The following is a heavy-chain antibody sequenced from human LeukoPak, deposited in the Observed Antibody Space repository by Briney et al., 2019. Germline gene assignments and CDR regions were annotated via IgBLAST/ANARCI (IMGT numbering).Heavy chain of an antibody. CDR1: GFTFSDNA. D-gene: IGHD3-22*01. V-gene: IGHV3-30-3*01. Sequence: GGSLRLSCAASGFTFSDNAMSWVRQAPGKGLEWVAVISYDGSNKYYADSVKGRFTISRDNSKNTLYLQMNSLRVEDTAVYYCARGFDSRFFNDWGQGTLVTVSS. CDR2: ISYDGSNK. J-gene: IGHJ4*02. CDR3: ARGFDSRFFND.